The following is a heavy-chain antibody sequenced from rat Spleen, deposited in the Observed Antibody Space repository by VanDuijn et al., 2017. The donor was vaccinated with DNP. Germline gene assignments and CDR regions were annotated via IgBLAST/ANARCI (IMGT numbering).Heavy chain of an antibody. CDR2: IWGDGST. CDR3: AELARDY. V-gene: IGHV2-77*01. CDR1: GFSLTSYG. Sequence: QVQMKETGPGLVQTTQTLSVTCTVSGFSLTSYGVHWVRQAPGKGLEWMGIIWGDGSTNYNSALKSRLSISRDTSKSQVFLTMNGLQTDDTAVYYCAELARDYWGLGTLVTVSS. D-gene: IGHD1-11*01. J-gene: IGHJ3*01.